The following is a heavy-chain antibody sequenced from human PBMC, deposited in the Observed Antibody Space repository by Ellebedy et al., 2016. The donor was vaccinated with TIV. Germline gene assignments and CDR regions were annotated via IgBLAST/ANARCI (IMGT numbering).Heavy chain of an antibody. CDR3: ARGYSGSPPGN. J-gene: IGHJ4*02. D-gene: IGHD1-26*01. V-gene: IGHV3-33*01. Sequence: GESLKISXAASGFTFSSYGMHWVRQAPGKGLEWVAVIWYDGSKKYYADSVKGRFTTSRDNSKNTLYLQMNSLRAEDTAVYYCARGYSGSPPGNWGQGTLVTVSS. CDR2: IWYDGSKK. CDR1: GFTFSSYG.